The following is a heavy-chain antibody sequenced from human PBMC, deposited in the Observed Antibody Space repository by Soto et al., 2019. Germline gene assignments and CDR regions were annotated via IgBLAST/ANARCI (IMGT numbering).Heavy chain of an antibody. Sequence: SETLSLTCTVSGGSISSGGYYWSWIRQHPGKGLEWIGYIYYSGSTYYNPSLKSRVTISVDTSKNQFSLKLSSVTAADTAVYYCARGITMVRGVIRGNWFDPWGQGTLVTVSS. D-gene: IGHD3-10*01. J-gene: IGHJ5*02. V-gene: IGHV4-31*03. CDR2: IYYSGST. CDR3: ARGITMVRGVIRGNWFDP. CDR1: GGSISSGGYY.